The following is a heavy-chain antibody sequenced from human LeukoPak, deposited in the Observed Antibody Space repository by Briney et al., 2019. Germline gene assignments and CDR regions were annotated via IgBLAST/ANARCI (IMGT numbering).Heavy chain of an antibody. D-gene: IGHD3-22*01. CDR3: ARGIRISGYFAFDI. Sequence: PGGSLRLSCAASGFTFSSYSMNWVRQAPGKGLEWVSSISSSSSYIYYADSVKGRFTISRDNAKNSLYLQMNSLRAEDTAVYYCARGIRISGYFAFDIWGQGTMVTVSS. J-gene: IGHJ3*02. V-gene: IGHV3-21*01. CDR2: ISSSSSYI. CDR1: GFTFSSYS.